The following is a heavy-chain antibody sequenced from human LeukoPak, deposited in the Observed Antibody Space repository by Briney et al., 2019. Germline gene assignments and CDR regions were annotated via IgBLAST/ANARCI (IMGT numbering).Heavy chain of an antibody. D-gene: IGHD3-3*01. Sequence: PGGSLRLSCAASGFTFSSYWMSWVRQAPGKGLEWVASIKQDGSEKYYVDSVKGRSTISRDKAKNSLYLQMNSLRAEDTAVYYCARVESYRYDFWSGYSPFFDYWGQGTLVTVSS. CDR2: IKQDGSEK. CDR1: GFTFSSYW. CDR3: ARVESYRYDFWSGYSPFFDY. V-gene: IGHV3-7*01. J-gene: IGHJ4*02.